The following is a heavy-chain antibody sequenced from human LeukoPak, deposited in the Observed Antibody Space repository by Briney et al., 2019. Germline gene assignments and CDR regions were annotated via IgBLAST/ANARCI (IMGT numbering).Heavy chain of an antibody. Sequence: EASVKVSCKASGYTFTNFDINWVRQAPGQGLEWMGWMNPVSGNTGYAQKFQGRVTMTRDTSTSTVYMELSSLRSEDTAVYYCARAPPSDSSGYLYGMDVWGQGTTVTVSS. D-gene: IGHD3-22*01. CDR3: ARAPPSDSSGYLYGMDV. CDR2: MNPVSGNT. J-gene: IGHJ6*02. CDR1: GYTFTNFD. V-gene: IGHV1-8*01.